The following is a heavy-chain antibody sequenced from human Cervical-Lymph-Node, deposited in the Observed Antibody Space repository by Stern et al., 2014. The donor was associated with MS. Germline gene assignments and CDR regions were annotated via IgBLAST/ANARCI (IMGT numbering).Heavy chain of an antibody. CDR3: ARSDCSGGSCYSEGFDP. D-gene: IGHD2-15*01. CDR2: IYYSGST. CDR1: GGSISSYY. J-gene: IGHJ5*02. Sequence: VQLQESGPGLVKPSETLSLTCTVSGGSISSYYWRWIRQPPGKGLEWIGYIYYSGSTNYNPSLKSRVTISVDTSKNQFSLKLSSVTAADTAVYYCARSDCSGGSCYSEGFDPWGQGTLVTVSS. V-gene: IGHV4-59*01.